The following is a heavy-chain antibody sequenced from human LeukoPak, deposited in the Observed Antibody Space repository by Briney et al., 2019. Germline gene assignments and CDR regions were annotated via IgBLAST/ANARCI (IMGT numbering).Heavy chain of an antibody. CDR2: ISYDGSNN. CDR3: AELGITMIGGV. CDR1: GFTFSSYG. J-gene: IGHJ6*04. D-gene: IGHD3-10*02. Sequence: PGGSLRLSCVGSGFTFSSYGIHWVRQAPGKGLEWVAVISYDGSNNYYTDSVKGRFTISRDNAKNSLYLQMNSLRAEDTAVYYCAELGITMIGGVWGKGTTVTISS. V-gene: IGHV3-30*18.